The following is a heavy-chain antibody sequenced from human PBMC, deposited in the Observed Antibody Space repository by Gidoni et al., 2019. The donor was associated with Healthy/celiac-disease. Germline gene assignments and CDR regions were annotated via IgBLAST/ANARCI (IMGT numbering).Heavy chain of an antibody. Sequence: QVQLVESGGGVVQPGRSLRLSCSASGFTCSSYGMHWVRQAPGKGLEWVAVISYDGSNKYYADSVKGRFTISRDNSKNTLYLQMNSLRAEDTAVYYCAKIKAVVVTDFDYWGQGTLVTVSS. J-gene: IGHJ4*02. CDR2: ISYDGSNK. CDR3: AKIKAVVVTDFDY. V-gene: IGHV3-30*18. D-gene: IGHD2-21*02. CDR1: GFTCSSYG.